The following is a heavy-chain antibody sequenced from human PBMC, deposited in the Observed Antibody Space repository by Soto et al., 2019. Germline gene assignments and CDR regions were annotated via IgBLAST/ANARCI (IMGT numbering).Heavy chain of an antibody. CDR2: IKQDGSEK. D-gene: IGHD1-1*01. J-gene: IGHJ6*03. CDR3: PRDFSTEEYYYYMDV. V-gene: IGHV3-7*01. Sequence: PGGSLRLSCAASGFTFSSYWMSWVRQAPGKGLEWVANIKQDGSEKYYVDSVKGRFTISRDNAKNSLYLQMNSLRAEDTAVYYCPRDFSTEEYYYYMDVWGKGPTVPVS. CDR1: GFTFSSYW.